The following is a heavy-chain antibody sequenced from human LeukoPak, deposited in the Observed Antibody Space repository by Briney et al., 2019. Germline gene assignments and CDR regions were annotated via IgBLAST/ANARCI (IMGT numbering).Heavy chain of an antibody. D-gene: IGHD3-10*01. CDR3: AKVMTRTMVRGVPPSDY. J-gene: IGHJ4*02. Sequence: PGGSLSLSCAASGFTFSSYAMSWLGQAPGKGLEGVSAISGSGGSTYYADSVKGRFTISRDNSKNTLYLQMNSLRAEDTAVYYCAKVMTRTMVRGVPPSDYWGQGTLVTVSS. CDR1: GFTFSSYA. V-gene: IGHV3-23*01. CDR2: ISGSGGST.